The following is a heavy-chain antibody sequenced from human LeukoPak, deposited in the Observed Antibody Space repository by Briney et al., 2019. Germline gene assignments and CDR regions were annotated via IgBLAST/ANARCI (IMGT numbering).Heavy chain of an antibody. Sequence: ASVKVSCKASGYTFIGYYMHWVRQAPGQGLEWMGWINPNSGGTNYAQKFQGRVTMTRDTSISTAYMELSRLRSDDTAVYYCAREFPLDSSSNYYYYGMDVWGQGTTVTVSS. D-gene: IGHD6-6*01. CDR1: GYTFIGYY. J-gene: IGHJ6*02. V-gene: IGHV1-2*02. CDR3: AREFPLDSSSNYYYYGMDV. CDR2: INPNSGGT.